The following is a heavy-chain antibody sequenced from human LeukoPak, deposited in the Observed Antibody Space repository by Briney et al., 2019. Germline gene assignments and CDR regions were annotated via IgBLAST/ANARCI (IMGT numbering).Heavy chain of an antibody. CDR2: ISRNGNTI. D-gene: IGHD2-21*02. V-gene: IGHV3-11*01. CDR1: EFTFGDYY. J-gene: IGHJ3*01. Sequence: GGSLRLSCEASEFTFGDYYMSWIRQAPGKGLEWLAYISRNGNTIYYADSVKGRFTISRDNAKNSLFLQMNSLRLEDTGFYYCVRDHCGANCYSPEDAYDLWGHGTLVTVSS. CDR3: VRDHCGANCYSPEDAYDL.